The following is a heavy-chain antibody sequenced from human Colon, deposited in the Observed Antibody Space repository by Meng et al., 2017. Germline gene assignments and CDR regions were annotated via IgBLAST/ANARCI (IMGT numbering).Heavy chain of an antibody. V-gene: IGHV3-11*01. J-gene: IGHJ4*02. CDR2: ISSSGSTI. Sequence: GESLKISCAASGFTFSDHYMSWIRQAPGKGLEWISFISSSGSTIYYTDSVKGRFTISRDNAKNSLHLQMNSLRAEDTAVYYCARVSSGWYLGYWGQGTLVTVSS. D-gene: IGHD6-19*01. CDR1: GFTFSDHY. CDR3: ARVSSGWYLGY.